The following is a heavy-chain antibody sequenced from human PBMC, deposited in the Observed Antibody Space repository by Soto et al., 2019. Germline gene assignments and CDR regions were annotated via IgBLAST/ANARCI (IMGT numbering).Heavy chain of an antibody. V-gene: IGHV3-30*18. CDR2: ISYDGSNK. D-gene: IGHD3-22*01. CDR3: AKPSDSSGYYFWCAFDI. J-gene: IGHJ3*02. Sequence: GGSLRLSCAASGFTFSSYGMHWVRQAPGKGLEWVAVISYDGSNKYYADSVKGRFTISRDNSKNTLYLQMNSLRAEDTAVYYCAKPSDSSGYYFWCAFDIWGQGTMVTVSS. CDR1: GFTFSSYG.